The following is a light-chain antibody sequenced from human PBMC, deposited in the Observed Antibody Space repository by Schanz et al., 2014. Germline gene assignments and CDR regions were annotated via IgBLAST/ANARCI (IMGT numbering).Light chain of an antibody. Sequence: DIQMTQSPSSLSASVGDRVTLTCRASQGINNYLAWYQQKPGKIPKLLIYAASTLQSGVPSRFSGSGSGTDFTLTISSLQPEDFATYYCQQSYSTPRTFGQGTKLEIK. CDR2: AAS. CDR1: QGINNY. CDR3: QQSYSTPRT. J-gene: IGKJ2*01. V-gene: IGKV1-27*01.